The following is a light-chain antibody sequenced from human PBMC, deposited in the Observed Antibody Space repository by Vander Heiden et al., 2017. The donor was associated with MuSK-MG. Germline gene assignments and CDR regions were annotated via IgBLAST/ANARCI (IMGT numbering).Light chain of an antibody. Sequence: DIQMTQSPSSLSASVGDRVTITCRASQSISSYLNWYQQKPGKAPKLLIYAASSLQSGVPSRFSGSGSGTDFTLTISSLQPEDFATYYCQQSYSTLPITFGQGTRLXIK. CDR1: QSISSY. V-gene: IGKV1-39*01. J-gene: IGKJ5*01. CDR3: QQSYSTLPIT. CDR2: AAS.